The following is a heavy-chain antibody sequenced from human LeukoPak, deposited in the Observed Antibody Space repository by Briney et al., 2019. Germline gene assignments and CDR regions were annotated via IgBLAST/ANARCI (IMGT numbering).Heavy chain of an antibody. CDR2: ISSSGSM. CDR3: ARDGTGTTGWFDP. CDR1: GFTFSKYS. D-gene: IGHD1-7*01. Sequence: GGSLRLSCAASGFTFSKYSMNWVRQAPGKGLEWVSYISSSGSMYYADSVKGRFTISRDNAKNSLFPQMNSLRAEDTAVYYCARDGTGTTGWFDPWGQGTLVTVSS. V-gene: IGHV3-48*01. J-gene: IGHJ5*02.